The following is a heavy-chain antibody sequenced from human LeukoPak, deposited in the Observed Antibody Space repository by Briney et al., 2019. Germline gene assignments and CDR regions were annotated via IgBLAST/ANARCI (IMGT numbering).Heavy chain of an antibody. J-gene: IGHJ4*02. D-gene: IGHD5-18*01. CDR1: GFTFSSYA. CDR3: EPNRVHTAMANDY. Sequence: GGSLRLSCAASGFTFSSYAMSWVRQAPGKGLEWVSAISGSGGSTYYADSVKGRFTISRDNSKNTLYLQMNSLRAEDTAVYYCEPNRVHTAMANDYWGQGTLVTVSS. CDR2: ISGSGGST. V-gene: IGHV3-23*01.